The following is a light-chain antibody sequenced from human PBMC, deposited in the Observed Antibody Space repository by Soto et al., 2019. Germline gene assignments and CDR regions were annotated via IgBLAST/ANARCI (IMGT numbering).Light chain of an antibody. Sequence: EIVMTQSPATLSVSPGERATLSCRTRQSVGSNLAWYQQKPGQAPRLLIYGASTRATGIPARFSGSGSGTEFTRTISSLQSEDFAIYFCQQYNNWPPDRTFGQGTKVEIK. J-gene: IGKJ1*01. CDR3: QQYNNWPPDRT. V-gene: IGKV3-15*01. CDR1: QSVGSN. CDR2: GAS.